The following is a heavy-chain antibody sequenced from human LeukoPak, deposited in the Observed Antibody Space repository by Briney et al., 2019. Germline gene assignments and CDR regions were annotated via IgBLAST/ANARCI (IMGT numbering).Heavy chain of an antibody. D-gene: IGHD6-13*01. CDR1: GFTFSSYS. J-gene: IGHJ4*02. CDR3: ARLGSSSGLFDY. Sequence: GGSLRLSCAASGFTFSSYSMNWVRQAPGKGLEWVSSISSSSSYIYYADSVKGRFTISRDNAKNSLYLQMNSLRAEDTAVYYCARLGSSSGLFDYWGQGTLVTVSS. CDR2: ISSSSSYI. V-gene: IGHV3-21*01.